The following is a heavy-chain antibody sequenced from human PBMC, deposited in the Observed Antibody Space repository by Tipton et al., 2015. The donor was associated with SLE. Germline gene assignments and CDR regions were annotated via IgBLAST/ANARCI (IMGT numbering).Heavy chain of an antibody. CDR3: ARAGYGVATLDY. V-gene: IGHV4-59*01. J-gene: IGHJ4*02. Sequence: TLSLTCTVSGGSIRLYYWSWIRQPPGEGLEWIGYIDYSGSTNYNPSLKSRVTISVDTSKNQFSLMLSSVAAADTAVYYCARAGYGVATLDYWGQGTLVTVSS. D-gene: IGHD4-23*01. CDR1: GGSIRLYY. CDR2: IDYSGST.